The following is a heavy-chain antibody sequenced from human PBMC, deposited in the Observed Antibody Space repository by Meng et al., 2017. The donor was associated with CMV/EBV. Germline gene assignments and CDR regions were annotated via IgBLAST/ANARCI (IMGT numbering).Heavy chain of an antibody. Sequence: QGELGRCWAEVKKPGASVKVSCKTSGYTFTSYYMHWVRQAPGQGLEWMGIINPSGGSTSYAQKFQGRVTMTRDTSTSTVYMELSSLRSEDAAVYYCARARSRKGSSYIAAAGPQMDYWGQGTLVTVSS. CDR1: GYTFTSYY. CDR3: ARARSRKGSSYIAAAGPQMDY. CDR2: INPSGGST. J-gene: IGHJ4*02. D-gene: IGHD6-13*01. V-gene: IGHV1-46*01.